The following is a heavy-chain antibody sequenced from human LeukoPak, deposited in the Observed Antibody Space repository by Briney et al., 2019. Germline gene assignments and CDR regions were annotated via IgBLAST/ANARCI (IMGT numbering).Heavy chain of an antibody. Sequence: SETLSLTCAVYGGSFSGCYWSWIRQPPGKGLEWIGEINHSGSTNYNPSLKSRVTISVDTSKNQFSLKLSSVTAADTAVYYCARGVHYSYGPWGQGTLVTVSS. D-gene: IGHD5-18*01. CDR1: GGSFSGCY. CDR2: INHSGST. J-gene: IGHJ5*02. CDR3: ARGVHYSYGP. V-gene: IGHV4-34*01.